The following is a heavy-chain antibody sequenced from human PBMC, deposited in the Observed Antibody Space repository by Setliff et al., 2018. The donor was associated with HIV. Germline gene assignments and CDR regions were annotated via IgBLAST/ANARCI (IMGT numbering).Heavy chain of an antibody. CDR3: VRAAAGLDI. Sequence: VSGFTLSDYYMDWVRQAPGKGLEWVGRTRNKANGYITEYGASVQGRFTISRDNSKDSLSLQMNNLKAEDTAVYYCVRAAAGLDIWSQGIRVTVSS. CDR1: GFTLSDYY. J-gene: IGHJ4*02. CDR2: TRNKANGYIT. V-gene: IGHV3-72*01.